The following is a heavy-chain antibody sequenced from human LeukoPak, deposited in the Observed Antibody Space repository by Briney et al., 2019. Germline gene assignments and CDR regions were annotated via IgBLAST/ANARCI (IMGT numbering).Heavy chain of an antibody. V-gene: IGHV4-31*03. J-gene: IGHJ4*02. CDR1: GASTISGGYY. CDR3: AREVPLLWFGEFDY. D-gene: IGHD3-10*01. CDR2: IYYSGST. Sequence: SQTLSLTCTVSGASTISGGYYWSWIRQHPGKGLEWIGYIYYSGSTYYNPSLKNRLTISIDTSKSQFSLKLTSVTAADTAVYYCAREVPLLWFGEFDYWGQGTLVTVSS.